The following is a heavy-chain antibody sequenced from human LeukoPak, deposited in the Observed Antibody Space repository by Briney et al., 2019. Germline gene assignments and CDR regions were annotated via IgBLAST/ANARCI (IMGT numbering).Heavy chain of an antibody. CDR3: ARHSGYDSRYFDF. CDR2: IYNSGKT. Sequence: TSSETLSLTCTVSGGSISSSSYYWGWTRQPPGKGLEWIGSIYNSGKTYYNPSLKSRVTMSVDTSKNQFSLKLSSVTAADTAVYFCARHSGYDSRYFDFWGQGTLVTVSP. V-gene: IGHV4-39*01. D-gene: IGHD5-12*01. CDR1: GGSISSSSYY. J-gene: IGHJ4*02.